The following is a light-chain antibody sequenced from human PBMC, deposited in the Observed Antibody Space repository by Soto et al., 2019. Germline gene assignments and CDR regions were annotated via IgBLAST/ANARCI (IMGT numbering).Light chain of an antibody. CDR1: QSVSSY. V-gene: IGKV3-11*01. CDR2: DAS. CDR3: QQRSNWRST. Sequence: EIVLTQSPATLSLSPGERATLSCRASQSVSSYLAWYQQKPGQAHRLLIYDASSRATDIPARFSGSGSGTDFTLTISSLEPEDFAVYYCQQRSNWRSTFGQGTRLEIK. J-gene: IGKJ5*01.